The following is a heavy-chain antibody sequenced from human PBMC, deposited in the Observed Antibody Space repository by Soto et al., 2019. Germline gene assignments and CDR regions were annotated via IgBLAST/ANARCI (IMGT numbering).Heavy chain of an antibody. CDR2: ISYDGSNK. Sequence: GGSLRLSCAASGFTFSSYAMHWVRQAPGKGLEWVAVISYDGSNKYYADSVKDRFTISRDNSKNTLYLQMNSLRAEDTAVYYCARGRGHCSGGSCYFDYWGQGTLVTVSS. D-gene: IGHD2-15*01. CDR1: GFTFSSYA. J-gene: IGHJ4*02. V-gene: IGHV3-30*04. CDR3: ARGRGHCSGGSCYFDY.